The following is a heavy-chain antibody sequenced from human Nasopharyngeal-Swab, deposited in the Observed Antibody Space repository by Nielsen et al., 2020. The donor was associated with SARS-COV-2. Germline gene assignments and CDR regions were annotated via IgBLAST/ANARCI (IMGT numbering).Heavy chain of an antibody. D-gene: IGHD6-13*01. V-gene: IGHV1-46*01. CDR3: ARGGRYSSRFNFDY. CDR2: INPSGGST. CDR1: GYTFTGYY. J-gene: IGHJ4*02. Sequence: ASVKVSCKASGYTFTGYYMHWVRQAPGQGIEWMGIINPSGGSTNYAQKLQGRVTMTTDTSTSTAYMELRSLRSDDTAVYDCARGGRYSSRFNFDYWGQGTLVTVSS.